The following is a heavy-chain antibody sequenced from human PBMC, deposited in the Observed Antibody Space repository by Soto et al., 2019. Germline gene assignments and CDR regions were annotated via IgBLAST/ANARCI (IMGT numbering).Heavy chain of an antibody. CDR1: GFNFGNFA. D-gene: IGHD3-3*01. J-gene: IGHJ6*03. CDR2: ISENGRTK. V-gene: IGHV3-30*18. Sequence: QVQVVESGGGVVQSGKSLRLSCAASGFNFGNFAMHWVRQTPGGGLEWVAVISENGRTKYYGDSVKGRLTISRDNSRNTVDLQMNSLRPEDTAVYFCAKGRSGYYPLKFYFYMDAWGKGTTVAFAS. CDR3: AKGRSGYYPLKFYFYMDA.